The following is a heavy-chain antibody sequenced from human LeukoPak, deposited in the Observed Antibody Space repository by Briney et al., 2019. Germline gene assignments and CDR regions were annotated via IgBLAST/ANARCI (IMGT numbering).Heavy chain of an antibody. V-gene: IGHV3-9*01. CDR2: ISWNSGSI. J-gene: IGHJ4*02. CDR1: GFTFDDYA. D-gene: IGHD3-10*01. CDR3: AKDHVGYGSGSYSDY. Sequence: GGSLRLSCAASGFTFDDYAMHWVRQAPGKGLEWVSGISWNSGSIGYADPVKGRFTISRDNAKNSLYLQMNSLRAEDTALYYCAKDHVGYGSGSYSDYWGQGTLVTVSS.